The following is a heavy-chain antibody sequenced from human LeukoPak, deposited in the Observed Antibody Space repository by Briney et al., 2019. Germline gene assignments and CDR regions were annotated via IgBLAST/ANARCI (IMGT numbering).Heavy chain of an antibody. Sequence: SGGSLRLSCAASGFTFSDYYMSWLRQAPGKGLEWVSYISSSGSTIYYADSVKGRFTISRDNAKNSLYLQMNSLRAEDTAVYYCASTSIPPIIWFDPWGQGTMVTVSS. CDR2: ISSSGSTI. CDR3: ASTSIPPIIWFDP. CDR1: GFTFSDYY. J-gene: IGHJ5*02. V-gene: IGHV3-11*01. D-gene: IGHD2-2*02.